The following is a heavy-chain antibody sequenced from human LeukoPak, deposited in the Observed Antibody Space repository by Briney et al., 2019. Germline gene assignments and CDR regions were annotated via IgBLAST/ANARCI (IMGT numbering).Heavy chain of an antibody. V-gene: IGHV4-34*01. CDR3: ARSSRFSRGMDV. J-gene: IGHJ6*02. D-gene: IGHD2-2*01. CDR2: INHSGST. CDR1: GGSFSGYY. Sequence: SETLSLTCAVYGGSFSGYYWSWIRQPPGKGLEWIGEINHSGSTNYNPSLKSRVTISVDTSKNQFSLKLSSVTAADTAVYYCARSSRFSRGMDVWGQGTTVTVSS.